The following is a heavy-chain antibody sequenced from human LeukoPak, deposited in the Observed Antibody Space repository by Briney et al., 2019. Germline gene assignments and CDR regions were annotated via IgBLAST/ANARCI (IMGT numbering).Heavy chain of an antibody. CDR1: GYTFTDYY. V-gene: IGHV1-2*02. D-gene: IGHD2-2*01. CDR2: INPDDGDT. Sequence: ASVKVSCKASGYTFTDYYMHWVRQAPGQGFEWMGWINPDDGDTNYTQKFQGRVTMTRDTSISTAHMEVSRLRSDDTAVYCCARANFLYCSSSTCLLDYWGQGTLVTVSS. J-gene: IGHJ4*02. CDR3: ARANFLYCSSSTCLLDY.